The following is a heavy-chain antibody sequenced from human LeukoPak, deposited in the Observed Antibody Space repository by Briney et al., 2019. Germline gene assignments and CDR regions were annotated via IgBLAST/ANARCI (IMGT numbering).Heavy chain of an antibody. J-gene: IGHJ4*02. CDR2: INHSGST. CDR3: ARRLTKIYYFDY. CDR1: GFTFSNAW. V-gene: IGHV4-34*01. Sequence: TGGSLRLSCAASGFTFSNAWMSWIRQSPGKGLEWIGEINHSGSTNYNPSLKSRVTISVDAPKNQFSLKLTSVTAADTAVYYCARRLTKIYYFDYWGQGTPVTVSS. D-gene: IGHD4/OR15-4a*01.